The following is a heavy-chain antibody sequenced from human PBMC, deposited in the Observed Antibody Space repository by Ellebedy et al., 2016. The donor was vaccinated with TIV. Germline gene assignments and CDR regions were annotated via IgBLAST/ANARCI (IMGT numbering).Heavy chain of an antibody. Sequence: GESLKISCAASGFTVSRNYMSWVRQAPGKGLEWVSVIYSGGTTYYADSVKGRFTISRDNSKNTLYLQMNSLRVEDTALYYCAGRGNGDYPYFDFWGQGTLVTVSS. CDR1: GFTVSRNY. D-gene: IGHD4-17*01. V-gene: IGHV3-66*01. J-gene: IGHJ4*02. CDR2: IYSGGTT. CDR3: AGRGNGDYPYFDF.